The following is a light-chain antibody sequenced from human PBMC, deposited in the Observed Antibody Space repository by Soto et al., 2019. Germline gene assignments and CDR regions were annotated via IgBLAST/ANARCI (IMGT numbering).Light chain of an antibody. CDR1: GSDVGGYNY. CDR3: CSYAASKA. CDR2: EVN. Sequence: QSALTQPPSASGSPGQSVTISCTGTGSDVGGYNYVSWYQQHPGKAPKVMIYEVNKRPSGVPDRFSGSKSGNTASLTVSGLQAEDEADYYCCSYAASKAFGGGTKLTVL. V-gene: IGLV2-8*01. J-gene: IGLJ2*01.